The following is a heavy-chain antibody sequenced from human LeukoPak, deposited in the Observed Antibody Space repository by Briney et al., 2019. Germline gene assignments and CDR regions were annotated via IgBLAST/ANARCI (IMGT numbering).Heavy chain of an antibody. CDR3: ARGFPTTYYDFWSGYFSTFYFDY. CDR2: IYYSGST. Sequence: SQTLSLTCTVSGGSISSGGYYWSWIRQHPGKGLEWIGYIYYSGSTNYNPSFKSRVTISVDTSKNQFSLKLSSVTAADTAVYYCARGFPTTYYDFWSGYFSTFYFDYWGQGTLVTVSS. CDR1: GGSISSGGYY. J-gene: IGHJ4*02. D-gene: IGHD3-3*01. V-gene: IGHV4-31*03.